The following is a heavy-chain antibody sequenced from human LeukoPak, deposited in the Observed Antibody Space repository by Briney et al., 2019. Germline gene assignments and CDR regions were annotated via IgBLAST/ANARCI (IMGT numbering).Heavy chain of an antibody. J-gene: IGHJ3*02. CDR3: AKGLITMIVVVRLDAFDI. Sequence: PGGSLRLSCAASGFIFDNYAMNWVRQAPRKGLEWVSGISDSGDSTYYADSVKGRFTISRDNSKNTLYVQMNSLRAEDTAIYYCAKGLITMIVVVRLDAFDIWGQGTMVTVSS. CDR2: ISDSGDST. CDR1: GFIFDNYA. V-gene: IGHV3-23*01. D-gene: IGHD3-22*01.